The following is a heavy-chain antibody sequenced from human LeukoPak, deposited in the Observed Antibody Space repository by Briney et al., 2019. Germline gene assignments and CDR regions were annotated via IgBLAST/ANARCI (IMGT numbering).Heavy chain of an antibody. CDR1: GGTFSSYA. V-gene: IGHV1-69*04. J-gene: IGHJ6*02. Sequence: SVKVSCKASGGTFSSYAISWVRQAPGQGLEWMGRIIPILGIANYAQKFQGRVTITADKSTSTAYMELSSLRSEDTAVYYCARPEYYYGSGSRDGIDVWGQGTTVTVSS. CDR2: IIPILGIA. D-gene: IGHD3-10*01. CDR3: ARPEYYYGSGSRDGIDV.